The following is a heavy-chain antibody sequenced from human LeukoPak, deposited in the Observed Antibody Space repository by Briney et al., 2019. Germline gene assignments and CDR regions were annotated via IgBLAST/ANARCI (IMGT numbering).Heavy chain of an antibody. V-gene: IGHV4-59*01. CDR3: ARAQARLLYDY. CDR1: GGSISTYY. J-gene: IGHJ4*02. D-gene: IGHD2-15*01. Sequence: SETLSLTCTVSGGSISTYYWSWIRQPPGRGLEWIGYISYSGSTSYNPSLKSRVTISVDTSKNQFSLKLSSVTAADTAVYYCARAQARLLYDYWGQGTLVTVSS. CDR2: ISYSGST.